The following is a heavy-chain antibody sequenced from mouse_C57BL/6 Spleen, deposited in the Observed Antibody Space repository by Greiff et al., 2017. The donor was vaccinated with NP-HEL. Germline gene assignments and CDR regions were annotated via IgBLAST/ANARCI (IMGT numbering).Heavy chain of an antibody. CDR2: ISSGGSYT. V-gene: IGHV5-6*02. CDR1: GFTFSSYG. D-gene: IGHD1-1*01. Sequence: DVMLVESGGDLVKPGGSLKLSCAASGFTFSSYGMSWVRQTPDKRLEWVATISSGGSYTYYPDSVKGRFTISRDNAKNTLYLQMSSLKSEDTAMYYCARGITTVAHFDYWGQGTTLTVSS. CDR3: ARGITTVAHFDY. J-gene: IGHJ2*01.